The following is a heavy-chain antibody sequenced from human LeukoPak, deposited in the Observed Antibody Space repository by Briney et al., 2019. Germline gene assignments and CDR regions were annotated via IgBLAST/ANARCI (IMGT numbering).Heavy chain of an antibody. CDR1: GYFISSGYY. J-gene: IGHJ4*02. CDR2: IYHSEST. CDR3: ARIMVRGVMEY. D-gene: IGHD3-10*01. V-gene: IGHV4-38-2*01. Sequence: PSETLSLTCAVSGYFISSGYYWGWIRQPPGKGLERIGNIYHSESTNYNPSLKSRVTISVDTSKNQFSLKLSSVTAADTAVYYCARIMVRGVMEYWGQGILVTVSS.